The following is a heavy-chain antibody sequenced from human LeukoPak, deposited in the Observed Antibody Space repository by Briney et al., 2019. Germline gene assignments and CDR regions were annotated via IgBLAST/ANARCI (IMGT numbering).Heavy chain of an antibody. CDR2: IYYSGST. D-gene: IGHD2-2*01. J-gene: IGHJ4*02. CDR1: GGSISSSSYY. Sequence: PSETLSLTCTVSGGSISSSSYYWGWIRQPPGKGLEWIGSIYYSGSTYYNPSLKGRVTISVDTSKNQFSLKLSSVTAADTAVYYCARVSVVPAGFGGYWGQGTLVTVSS. V-gene: IGHV4-39*07. CDR3: ARVSVVPAGFGGY.